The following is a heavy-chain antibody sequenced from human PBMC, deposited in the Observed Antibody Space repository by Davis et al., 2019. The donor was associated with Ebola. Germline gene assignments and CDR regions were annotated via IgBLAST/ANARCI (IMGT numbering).Heavy chain of an antibody. CDR3: ARPVSPGYTYGYYYYDMDV. Sequence: SETLSLTCAVSGGSISSSPYYWGWIRQPPGKGLEWIGSIYTSGSTYYNPSLESRVTISVDTSKNQLSLKLTSVTATDTAVYYCARPVSPGYTYGYYYYDMDVWGQGTTVTVSS. CDR1: GGSISSSPYY. CDR2: IYTSGST. D-gene: IGHD5-18*01. J-gene: IGHJ6*02. V-gene: IGHV4-39*01.